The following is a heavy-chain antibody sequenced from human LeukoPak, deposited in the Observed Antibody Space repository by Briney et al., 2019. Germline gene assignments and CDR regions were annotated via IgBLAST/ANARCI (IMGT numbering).Heavy chain of an antibody. V-gene: IGHV3-30*18. Sequence: GGSLRLSCAASGFTFSSYGMHWVRQAPGKGLEWVAVISYDGSNKYYADSVKGRFTISRDNSKNTLYLQMNSLRAEDTAVYYCAKVSPSYCGGDCYLTPLDYWGQGTLVTVSS. J-gene: IGHJ4*02. CDR1: GFTFSSYG. CDR3: AKVSPSYCGGDCYLTPLDY. CDR2: ISYDGSNK. D-gene: IGHD2-21*02.